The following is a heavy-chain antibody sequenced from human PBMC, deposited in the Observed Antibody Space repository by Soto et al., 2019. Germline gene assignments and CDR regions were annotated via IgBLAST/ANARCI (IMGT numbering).Heavy chain of an antibody. Sequence: KPSETLSLTCTVSAGSISSYYWSWIRQPPGKGLEWIGYIYYSGSTNYNPSLKSRVPISVDTSKNQFSLKLSSVTAADTAVYYCARYDSSGTLDYWGQGTLVTVSS. CDR2: IYYSGST. CDR1: AGSISSYY. J-gene: IGHJ4*02. D-gene: IGHD3-22*01. CDR3: ARYDSSGTLDY. V-gene: IGHV4-59*01.